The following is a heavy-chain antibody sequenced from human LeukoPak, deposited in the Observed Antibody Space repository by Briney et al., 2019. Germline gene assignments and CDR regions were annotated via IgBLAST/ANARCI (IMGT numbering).Heavy chain of an antibody. CDR3: AKVETAAAATLRGFDY. J-gene: IGHJ4*02. V-gene: IGHV3-23*01. CDR1: GFTFSSYA. Sequence: GGSLRLTCAASGFTFSSYAMSWVRQAPGEGLEWVSSIGGSGGSTYYADSVKGRFTISRDNSKNTLYLQMNSLRAEDTAVYYCAKVETAAAATLRGFDYWGQGTLVTVSS. CDR2: IGGSGGST. D-gene: IGHD6-13*01.